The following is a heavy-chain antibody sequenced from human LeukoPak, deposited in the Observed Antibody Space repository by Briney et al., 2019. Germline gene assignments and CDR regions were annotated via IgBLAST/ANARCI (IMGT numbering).Heavy chain of an antibody. J-gene: IGHJ5*02. CDR1: EFTFSDTW. V-gene: IGHV3-15*01. D-gene: IGHD2-2*01. CDR2: IKNKRDGGTP. CDR3: TTFSVVVPAAMNWNRNWFDP. Sequence: GGSLRLSCAASEFTFSDTWMSWVRQAPGKGLEWVGRIKNKRDGGTPDYAAPVKGRFTISRDDSKNTLYLQMNSLKTEDTAVYYCTTFSVVVPAAMNWNRNWFDPWGQGTLVTVSS.